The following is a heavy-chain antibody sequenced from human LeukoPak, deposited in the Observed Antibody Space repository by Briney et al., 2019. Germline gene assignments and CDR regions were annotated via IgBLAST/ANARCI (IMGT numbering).Heavy chain of an antibody. V-gene: IGHV3-7*01. CDR3: AKNTM. CDR1: GFTFNRYW. CDR2: INEDGSVK. J-gene: IGHJ4*02. D-gene: IGHD3-10*01. Sequence: GGSLRLSCAGSGFTFNRYWMSRARQAPGKGLEWVANINEDGSVKSYVDSVRGRFTISRDNAKDSLFLQMDSLTADDTAVYYCAKNTMGGQGTLVTVSS.